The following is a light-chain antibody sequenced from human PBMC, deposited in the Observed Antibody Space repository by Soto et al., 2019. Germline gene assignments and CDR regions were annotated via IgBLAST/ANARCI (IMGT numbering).Light chain of an antibody. CDR3: SSYTSSSTPKVV. CDR2: DVS. Sequence: QSALTQPASVSGSPGQSITISCTGTSSDVGGYNYVSWYQQHPGKAPKLMIYDVSNRPSGVSNRFSGSKSGNTASLTISGLQAEDEADYYCSSYTSSSTPKVVFGGGIKLTVL. V-gene: IGLV2-14*01. J-gene: IGLJ2*01. CDR1: SSDVGGYNY.